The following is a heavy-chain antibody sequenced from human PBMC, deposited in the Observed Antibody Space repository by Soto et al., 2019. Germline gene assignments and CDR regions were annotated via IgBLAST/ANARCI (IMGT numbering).Heavy chain of an antibody. Sequence: QVQLVQSGAEVKKPGSSVKVSCKASGGTFSSYTISWVRQAPGQGLEWMGRIIPILGIANYAQKFQGRVTITADKATSTACMELRSLRSEDTVVYYCARDPPVLRYFDLYGMDVWGQGTTVNVSS. J-gene: IGHJ6*02. D-gene: IGHD3-9*01. CDR3: ARDPPVLRYFDLYGMDV. CDR2: IIPILGIA. CDR1: GGTFSSYT. V-gene: IGHV1-69*08.